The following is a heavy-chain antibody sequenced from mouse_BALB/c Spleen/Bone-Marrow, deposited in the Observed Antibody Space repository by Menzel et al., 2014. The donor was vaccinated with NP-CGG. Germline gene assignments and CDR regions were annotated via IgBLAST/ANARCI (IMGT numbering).Heavy chain of an antibody. V-gene: IGHV1-9*01. CDR1: GYTFSSYW. CDR3: ARGIDYYAMDY. J-gene: IGHJ4*01. CDR2: ILPGSGST. Sequence: QAQLQQSGAELMKPGASVKISCKATGYTFSSYWIEWVKQRPGHGLEWIGEILPGSGSTNYNEKFKGKATFTADTSSNTAYMQLSSLTSEDSAVYYCARGIDYYAMDYWGQGTSVTVSS.